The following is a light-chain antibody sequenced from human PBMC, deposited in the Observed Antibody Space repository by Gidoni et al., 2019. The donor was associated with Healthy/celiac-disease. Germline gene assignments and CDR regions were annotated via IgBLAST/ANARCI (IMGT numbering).Light chain of an antibody. V-gene: IGLV3-9*01. CDR1: NIGRKN. CDR2: RDS. Sequence: SYALTQPPSVLVALVQTARVNCRGNNIGRKNVPCFPQKPVQAPVLVIYRDSNRPSGIPARFSGSNSGNTATLTISRAQAGDEAYYYCQVWDSSTGVFGGGTKLTVL. J-gene: IGLJ3*02. CDR3: QVWDSSTGV.